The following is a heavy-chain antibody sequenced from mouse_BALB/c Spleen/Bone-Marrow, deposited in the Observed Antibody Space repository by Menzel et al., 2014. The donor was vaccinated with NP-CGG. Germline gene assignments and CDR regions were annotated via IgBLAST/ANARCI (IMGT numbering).Heavy chain of an antibody. CDR3: VRWDYAMDY. CDR2: INPGSGGT. J-gene: IGHJ4*01. CDR1: GYAFTNYL. Sequence: VQLQQSGAELVRPGTSVKVSCKASGYAFTNYLIDWVKQRPGQGLEWIGVINPGSGGTNYNEKFKGKATLTADKSSSTAYMQLSSLTSDDSAVYFCVRWDYAMDYWGQGTSVTVSS. V-gene: IGHV1-54*01.